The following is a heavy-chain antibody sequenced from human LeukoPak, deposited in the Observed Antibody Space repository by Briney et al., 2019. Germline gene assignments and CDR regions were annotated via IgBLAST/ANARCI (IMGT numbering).Heavy chain of an antibody. CDR2: ISWSSGSI. D-gene: IGHD6-13*01. V-gene: IGHV3-9*03. CDR1: GFTFNNYA. Sequence: PGGSLRLSCAASGFTFNNYAMNWVRQAPGKGLEWVSGISWSSGSIYYADSVKGRFTISRDNAKNSLYLQMNSLRAEDLALYYYASSTAAGNYAFDIWGQGTMVTVSS. CDR3: ASSTAAGNYAFDI. J-gene: IGHJ3*02.